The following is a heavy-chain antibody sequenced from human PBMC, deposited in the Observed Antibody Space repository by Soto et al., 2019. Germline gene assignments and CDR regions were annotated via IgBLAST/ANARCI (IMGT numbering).Heavy chain of an antibody. CDR3: ATVNTAPRPVDMNPVTPPGWFDP. J-gene: IGHJ5*02. V-gene: IGHV4-39*01. D-gene: IGHD4-17*01. CDR1: GGSISSSSYY. Sequence: SETLSLTCTVSGGSISSSSYYWGWIPQPPGKGLEWIGSIYYSGSTYYNPSLKSRVTISVDTSKNQFSLKLSSVTAADTAVYSCATVNTAPRPVDMNPVTPPGWFDPCGQGTLVTVSP. CDR2: IYYSGST.